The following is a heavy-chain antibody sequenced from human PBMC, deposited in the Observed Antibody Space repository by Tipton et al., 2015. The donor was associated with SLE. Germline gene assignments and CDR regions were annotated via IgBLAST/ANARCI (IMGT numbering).Heavy chain of an antibody. CDR1: GFTFSSYY. J-gene: IGHJ3*02. D-gene: IGHD3-10*01. CDR3: AREGRWGVDAFDI. CDR2: ISSSGSTI. Sequence: SLRLSCAASGFTFSSYYMNWVRQPPGKGLEWISYISSSGSTIYYADSVKGRFTISRDTAKNSLYLQMNSLRAEDTAVYYCAREGRWGVDAFDIWGQGTVVTVSS. V-gene: IGHV3-48*03.